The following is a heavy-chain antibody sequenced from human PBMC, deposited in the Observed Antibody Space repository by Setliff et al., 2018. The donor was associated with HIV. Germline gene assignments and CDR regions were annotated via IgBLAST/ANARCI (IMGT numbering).Heavy chain of an antibody. D-gene: IGHD4-17*01. V-gene: IGHV4-61*01. CDR3: ARDPPGYGDSNDY. J-gene: IGHJ4*02. CDR1: GGSVGSGSYY. CDR2: IYCSGIT. Sequence: PSETLSLTCTVSGGSVGSGSYYWSWIRQSPGKGLEWIGYIYCSGITTYNPSLKSRVTISIDTSKNQFSLRLHSVTAADTAVYYCARDPPGYGDSNDYWGQGTLVTVSS.